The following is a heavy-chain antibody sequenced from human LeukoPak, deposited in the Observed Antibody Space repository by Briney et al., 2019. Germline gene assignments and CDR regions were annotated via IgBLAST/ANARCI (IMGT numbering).Heavy chain of an antibody. V-gene: IGHV4-39*07. CDR1: GGSVSSGSYY. J-gene: IGHJ4*02. CDR3: ARLVAAGD. Sequence: TSETLSLTCTVSGGSVSSGSYYWSWIRQPPGKGLEWIGEINHSGSTNYNPSLKSRVTISVDTSKNQFSLKLSSVTAADTAVYYCARLVAAGDWGQGTLVTVSS. D-gene: IGHD6-13*01. CDR2: INHSGST.